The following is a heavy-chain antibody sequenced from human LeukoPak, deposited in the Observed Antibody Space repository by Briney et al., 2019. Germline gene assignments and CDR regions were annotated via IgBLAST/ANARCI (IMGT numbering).Heavy chain of an antibody. Sequence: SETLSLTCTVSGGSISSYYWSWIRQPPGKGLEWIGYIYYSGSTNYNPSLKSRVTISVDTSKNQFSLKLSSVTAADTAVYYCASERPSSSWYDYWGQGTLVTVSS. CDR1: GGSISSYY. CDR3: ASERPSSSWYDY. J-gene: IGHJ4*02. CDR2: IYYSGST. V-gene: IGHV4-59*08. D-gene: IGHD6-13*01.